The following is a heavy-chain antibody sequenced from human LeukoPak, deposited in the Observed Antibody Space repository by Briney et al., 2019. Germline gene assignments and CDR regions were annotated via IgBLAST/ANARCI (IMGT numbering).Heavy chain of an antibody. Sequence: GGSLRLSCAAPEFTFSNYEMNWVRQAPGKGLEWVSYISHSGTTIYYADSVKGRFTISRDSAKNSLYLQMNSLRVEDTAVYYCARGATYYYYLGMEVWGQGTTVTVSS. CDR3: ARGATYYYYLGMEV. CDR2: ISHSGTTI. J-gene: IGHJ6*02. CDR1: EFTFSNYE. V-gene: IGHV3-48*03.